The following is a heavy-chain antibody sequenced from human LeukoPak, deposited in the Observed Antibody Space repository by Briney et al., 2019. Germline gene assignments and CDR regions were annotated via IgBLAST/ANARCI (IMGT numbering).Heavy chain of an antibody. J-gene: IGHJ4*02. D-gene: IGHD3-22*01. Sequence: QPGGSLRLSCAVSGFTFSSSWMSWVRQAPGKGLEWVANIKEDGSEKYYVDSVKGRSTISRDNAKNSLYLQLNSLRVEDTAVYYCARHSSGYYWGQGALVTVSS. CDR2: IKEDGSEK. CDR3: ARHSSGYY. V-gene: IGHV3-7*01. CDR1: GFTFSSSW.